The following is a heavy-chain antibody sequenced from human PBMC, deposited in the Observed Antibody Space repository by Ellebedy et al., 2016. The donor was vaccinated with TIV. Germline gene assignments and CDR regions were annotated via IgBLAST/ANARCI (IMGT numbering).Heavy chain of an antibody. Sequence: SETLSLXCAVYGGSFSGYYWSWIRQPPGKGLEWIGEINHSGSTNYNPSLKSRVTISVDTSKNQFSLKLRSVTAADTAVYYCARVVGYSYGPHWFDPWGQGTLVTVSS. CDR3: ARVVGYSYGPHWFDP. D-gene: IGHD5-18*01. V-gene: IGHV4-34*01. CDR1: GGSFSGYY. J-gene: IGHJ5*02. CDR2: INHSGST.